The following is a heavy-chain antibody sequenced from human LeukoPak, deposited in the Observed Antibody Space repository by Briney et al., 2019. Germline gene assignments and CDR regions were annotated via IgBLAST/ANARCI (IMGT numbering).Heavy chain of an antibody. D-gene: IGHD1-26*01. Sequence: GGSLRLSCAASGFTFSSYAMNWVRQAPGKGLEWVSVISGSRGTTYYAGSVKGRFTISRDNSKDTLYLQVNSLRAEDTAVYYCAKTPNSGNYYASFDYWGQGTLVTVSS. CDR2: ISGSRGTT. J-gene: IGHJ4*02. CDR1: GFTFSSYA. V-gene: IGHV3-23*01. CDR3: AKTPNSGNYYASFDY.